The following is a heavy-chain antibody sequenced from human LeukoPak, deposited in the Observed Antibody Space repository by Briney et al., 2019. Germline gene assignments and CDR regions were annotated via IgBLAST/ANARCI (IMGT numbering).Heavy chain of an antibody. V-gene: IGHV4-34*01. CDR3: VRHISANTGYFDS. CDR1: GGSLSDYY. D-gene: IGHD4/OR15-4a*01. Sequence: SETLSLTCAVQGGSLSDYYWSWIRQPPGKGLEWIGSIHYNGNSYYNPSLKSRLTIFFDTSSDHFSLDLYSVTAADTALYYCVRHISANTGYFDSCGQGTLVTVSS. CDR2: IHYNGNS. J-gene: IGHJ4*02.